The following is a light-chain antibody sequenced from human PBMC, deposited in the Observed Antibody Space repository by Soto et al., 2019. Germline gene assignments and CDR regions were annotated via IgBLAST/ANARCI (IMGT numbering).Light chain of an antibody. Sequence: DIQMTQSPSSLSAFVGDRVTITCRASQDIANFLAWYQQKPGKVPKLLIYAASTLQSGVPSRFSGSGSGTDFTLTISSLQPEDFATYYCQQSYSTPRTFGQGTKVDIK. CDR2: AAS. CDR1: QDIANF. V-gene: IGKV1-39*01. CDR3: QQSYSTPRT. J-gene: IGKJ1*01.